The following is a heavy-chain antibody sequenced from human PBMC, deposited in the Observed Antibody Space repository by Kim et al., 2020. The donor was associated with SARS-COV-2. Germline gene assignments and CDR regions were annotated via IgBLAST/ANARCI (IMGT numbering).Heavy chain of an antibody. D-gene: IGHD3-3*01. Sequence: SVKVSCKASGGTFSSYAISWVRQAPGQGLEWMGRIIPILGIANYAQKFQGRVTITAVKSTSTAYIELSSLRSEDTAVYYCASFGYYDFWCGFPPAGLAGDYYYYMDVWGKGTTVTVSS. CDR3: ASFGYYDFWCGFPPAGLAGDYYYYMDV. CDR1: GGTFSSYA. J-gene: IGHJ6*03. V-gene: IGHV1-69*04. CDR2: IIPILGIA.